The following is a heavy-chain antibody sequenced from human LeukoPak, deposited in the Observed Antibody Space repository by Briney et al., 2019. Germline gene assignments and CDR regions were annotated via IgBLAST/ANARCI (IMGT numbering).Heavy chain of an antibody. J-gene: IGHJ4*02. CDR1: GFTFSSYS. Sequence: PGGSLRLSCAASGFTFSSYSMNWVRQAPGKGLEWVSFIRSSSSDIYYADSAKGRFTISRDNAKNSLYLQMDSLRAEDTAVYYCARVRSGSLDYWGQGTLVTVSS. V-gene: IGHV3-21*01. CDR2: IRSSSSDI. CDR3: ARVRSGSLDY. D-gene: IGHD1-26*01.